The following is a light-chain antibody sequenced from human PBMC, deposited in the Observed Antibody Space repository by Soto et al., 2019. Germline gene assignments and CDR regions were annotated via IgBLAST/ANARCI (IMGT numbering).Light chain of an antibody. CDR1: QSVSSY. V-gene: IGKV3-11*01. J-gene: IGKJ2*01. CDR2: DAS. Sequence: EIVLTQSPATLSLSPGERATLSCRASQSVSSYLAWYQQKPGQAPRLLIYDASNRATGIPARFSGSGSGTDFTLTISSLEPEYLAVYYCQQRSNWPRTFGQGTKLEIK. CDR3: QQRSNWPRT.